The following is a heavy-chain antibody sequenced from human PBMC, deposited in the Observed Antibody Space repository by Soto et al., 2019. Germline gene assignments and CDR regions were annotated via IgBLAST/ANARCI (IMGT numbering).Heavy chain of an antibody. CDR1: GGTFSSYA. CDR3: ARSQGSSTSLEIYYYYYYGMDV. D-gene: IGHD2-2*01. CDR2: IIPISETT. Sequence: QVQLVQSGAEVKKPGSSVKVSCKASGGTFSSYAISWVRQAPGQGLEWMGGIIPISETTNYAQKFQGRVTTPAEESKSTAYMELSSLRSEDTAVYYCARSQGSSTSLEIYYYYYYGMDVWGQGTTVTVSS. J-gene: IGHJ6*02. V-gene: IGHV1-69*01.